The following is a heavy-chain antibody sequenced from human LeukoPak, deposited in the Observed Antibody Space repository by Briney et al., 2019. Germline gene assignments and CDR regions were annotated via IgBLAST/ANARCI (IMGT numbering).Heavy chain of an antibody. V-gene: IGHV3-21*01. Sequence: GGSLRLSCAASGFTFSSYSMNWVRQAPGKGLGWVSSISSSSSYIYYADSVKGRFTISRDNAKNSLYLQMNSLRAEDTAVYYCARDQNVVVINFDYWGQGTLVTVSS. CDR2: ISSSSSYI. D-gene: IGHD3-22*01. J-gene: IGHJ4*02. CDR3: ARDQNVVVINFDY. CDR1: GFTFSSYS.